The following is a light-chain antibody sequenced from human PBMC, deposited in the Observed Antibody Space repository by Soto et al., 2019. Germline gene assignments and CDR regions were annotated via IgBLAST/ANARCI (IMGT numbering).Light chain of an antibody. CDR2: DAS. Sequence: EFVLTQSPGTLSLSPWERATLSCRPSQSVSSYLAWYQQKPGQAPRLLIYDASNRATGIPARFSGSGSGTDFTLTISSLEPEDFAVYYCQQRSNWRSITFGQGTRLEIK. CDR3: QQRSNWRSIT. J-gene: IGKJ5*01. CDR1: QSVSSY. V-gene: IGKV3-11*01.